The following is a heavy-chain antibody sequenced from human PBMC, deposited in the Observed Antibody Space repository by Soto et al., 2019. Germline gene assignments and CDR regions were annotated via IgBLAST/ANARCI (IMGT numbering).Heavy chain of an antibody. V-gene: IGHV3-11*06. CDR1: GFTFSDYY. CDR3: ARRPPPMYSSGWPIDY. CDR2: ISSSSSYT. Sequence: AGGSLRLSCAASGFTFSDYYMSWIRQAPGKGLEWVSYISSSSSYTNYADSVKGRFTISRDNAKNSLYLQMNSLRAEDTAVYYCARRPPPMYSSGWPIDYWGQGTLVTVSS. J-gene: IGHJ4*02. D-gene: IGHD6-19*01.